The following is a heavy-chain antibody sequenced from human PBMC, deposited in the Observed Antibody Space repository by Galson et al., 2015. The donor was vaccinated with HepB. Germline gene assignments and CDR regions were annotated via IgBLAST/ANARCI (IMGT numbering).Heavy chain of an antibody. CDR1: GGSFSGYY. D-gene: IGHD3-9*01. CDR2: INHSGST. CDR3: ARHVTIFKWRVPSGGGMDV. J-gene: IGHJ6*02. Sequence: LSLTCAVYGGSFSGYYWSWIRQPPGKGLEWIGEINHSGSTNYNPPLKSRVTISVDTSKNQFSLKLSSVTAADTAGYYCARHVTIFKWRVPSGGGMDVWGQGTTVTVSS. V-gene: IGHV4-34*01.